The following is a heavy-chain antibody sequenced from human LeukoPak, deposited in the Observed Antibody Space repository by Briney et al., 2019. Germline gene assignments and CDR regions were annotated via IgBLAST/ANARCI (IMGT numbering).Heavy chain of an antibody. V-gene: IGHV4-59*12. D-gene: IGHD3-22*01. Sequence: SETLSLTCTVSGGSISSYYWSWIRQPPGKGLEWIGYIYYSGSTYYNPSLKSRVTISLDTSNNQFSLKLSSVTAADTAVYYCARHDSSGQFDYWGQGTLVTVSS. J-gene: IGHJ4*02. CDR2: IYYSGST. CDR1: GGSISSYY. CDR3: ARHDSSGQFDY.